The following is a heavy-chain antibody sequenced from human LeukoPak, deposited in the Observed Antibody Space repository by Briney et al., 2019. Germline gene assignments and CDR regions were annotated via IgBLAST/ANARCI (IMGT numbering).Heavy chain of an antibody. J-gene: IGHJ2*01. CDR2: IRYSGST. CDR3: ARGGWSLDL. V-gene: IGHV4-59*01. CDR1: GGSISGFY. Sequence: SETLSLTCTVSGGSISGFYWSWIRQPPGKGLEWIGYIRYSGSTNYNSSLKSRVTISVDASKSQFSLKLNSVTAADTAVYFCARGGWSLDLWGRGTLVTVLS. D-gene: IGHD1-26*01.